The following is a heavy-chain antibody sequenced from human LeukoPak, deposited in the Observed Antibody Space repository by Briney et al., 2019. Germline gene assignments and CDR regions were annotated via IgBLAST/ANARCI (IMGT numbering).Heavy chain of an antibody. D-gene: IGHD6-19*01. Sequence: SETLSLTCAVSGGSISSSNWWSWVRQPPGKGLEWIGEIYHSGSTNYNPSLKSRVTISVDKSKNQFSLKLSSVTAADTAVYYCARSAVAAGGYWFDYWGQGTLVTVSS. CDR1: GGSISSSNW. V-gene: IGHV4-4*02. J-gene: IGHJ4*02. CDR2: IYHSGST. CDR3: ARSAVAAGGYWFDY.